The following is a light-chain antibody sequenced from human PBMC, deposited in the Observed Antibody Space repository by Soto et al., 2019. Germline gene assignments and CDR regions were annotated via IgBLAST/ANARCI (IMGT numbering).Light chain of an antibody. Sequence: DIQMTQSPSTLSGSVGDRVTITCRASQTISSWLAWYQQKPGKAPKLLIYKASTLKSGVPSRFSGSGSGTDFTLTISSLEPEDFAVYYCQQRSNWPITFGQGTRLENK. CDR2: KAS. CDR1: QTISSW. CDR3: QQRSNWPIT. V-gene: IGKV1-5*03. J-gene: IGKJ5*01.